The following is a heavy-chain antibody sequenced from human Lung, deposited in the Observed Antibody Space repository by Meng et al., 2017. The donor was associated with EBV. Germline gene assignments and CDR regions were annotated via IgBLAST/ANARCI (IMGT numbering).Heavy chain of an antibody. D-gene: IGHD1-26*01. CDR1: GYTFPSYG. CDR3: AREADGATFDY. CDR2: ISGYNGNT. Sequence: QVQLVQLGSELQKPGAPVKVSCKASGYTFPSYGISWVRQAPGQGLEWMGWISGYNGNTNYAQKLQGRVTMTTDTSTSTAYMELRSLRSDDTAVYYCAREADGATFDYWGQGTLVTVSS. V-gene: IGHV1-18*01. J-gene: IGHJ4*02.